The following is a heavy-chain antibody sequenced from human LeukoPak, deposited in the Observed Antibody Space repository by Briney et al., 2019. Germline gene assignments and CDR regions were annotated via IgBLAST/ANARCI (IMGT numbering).Heavy chain of an antibody. V-gene: IGHV3-48*03. CDR1: GFTFSSYE. D-gene: IGHD5-12*01. J-gene: IGHJ4*02. Sequence: GGSLRLSCAASGFTFSSYEMNWVRQAPGKGLEWVSYISRSRSTIYYADSVKGRFTISRDNAKNSLYLQMSSLRAEDTAVYCCARSGYDVVFDYWGQGTLVTVSS. CDR2: ISRSRSTI. CDR3: ARSGYDVVFDY.